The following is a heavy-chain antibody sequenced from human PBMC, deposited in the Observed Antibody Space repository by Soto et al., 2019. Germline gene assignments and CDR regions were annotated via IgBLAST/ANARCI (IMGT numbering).Heavy chain of an antibody. CDR3: ARGGVSITSGYYDY. CDR2: VRNKANSFYT. J-gene: IGHJ4*02. Sequence: EMQLVESGGGLVQRGGSLRLSCAASGFTVSDHYMDWVRQSPGKGLEWVGRVRNKANSFYTEYAASVKGRFTVSRDDSKNSLYLQMNTLKTEDTAVYYCARGGVSITSGYYDYWGQGALVTVSS. V-gene: IGHV3-72*01. D-gene: IGHD5-12*01. CDR1: GFTVSDHY.